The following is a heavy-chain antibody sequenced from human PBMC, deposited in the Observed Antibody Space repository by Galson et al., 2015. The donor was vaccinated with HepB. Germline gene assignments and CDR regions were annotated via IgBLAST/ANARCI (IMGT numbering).Heavy chain of an antibody. Sequence: SVKVSCKASGYSFTSKNIHWVRQAPGQGLECLGWFNVGNGNTEYSRKFQGRVTITTDTSASTAYVELSSLISEDTAVYYCARGNNAAYDIWGQGTMVTVSS. V-gene: IGHV1-3*01. J-gene: IGHJ3*02. D-gene: IGHD1/OR15-1a*01. CDR1: GYSFTSKN. CDR3: ARGNNAAYDI. CDR2: FNVGNGNT.